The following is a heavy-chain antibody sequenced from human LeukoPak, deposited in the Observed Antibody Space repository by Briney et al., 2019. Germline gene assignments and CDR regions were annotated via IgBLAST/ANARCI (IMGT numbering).Heavy chain of an antibody. Sequence: SETLSLTCAVYGGSFSGYYWSWIRQPPGKGLEWIGEINHSGSTNYNPSLKSRVTISVDTSKNQLSLKLSSVTAADTAVYYCATLGYSSSFDYWGQGTLVTVSS. CDR1: GGSFSGYY. J-gene: IGHJ4*02. V-gene: IGHV4-34*01. D-gene: IGHD6-13*01. CDR3: ATLGYSSSFDY. CDR2: INHSGST.